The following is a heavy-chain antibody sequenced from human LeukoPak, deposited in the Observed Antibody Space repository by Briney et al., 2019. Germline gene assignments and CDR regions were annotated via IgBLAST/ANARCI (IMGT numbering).Heavy chain of an antibody. V-gene: IGHV1-18*01. CDR3: ARVNDVYCSGGSCYDY. J-gene: IGHJ4*02. CDR1: GYTFTSYG. D-gene: IGHD2-15*01. Sequence: GASVKVSCKASGYTFTSYGIGWVRQAPGQGLEWMGWISDYNGNTNYAQKLQGRVTMTRDTSISTAYMELSSLRSDDTAVYYCARVNDVYCSGGSCYDYWGQGTLVTVSS. CDR2: ISDYNGNT.